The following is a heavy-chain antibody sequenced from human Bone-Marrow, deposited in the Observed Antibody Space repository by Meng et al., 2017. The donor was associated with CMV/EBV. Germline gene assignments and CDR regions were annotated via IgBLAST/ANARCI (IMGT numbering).Heavy chain of an antibody. CDR3: ARYYDFWSGVDY. Sequence: GESLKISCAASGLTVSSNYMSWVRQAPGKGLEWVSVIYSGGSTYYADSVKGRFTISRDNSKNTLYLQMNSLRAEDTAVYYCARYYDFWSGVDYWGQGTLVTVSS. CDR1: GLTVSSNY. D-gene: IGHD3-3*01. V-gene: IGHV3-53*01. J-gene: IGHJ4*02. CDR2: IYSGGST.